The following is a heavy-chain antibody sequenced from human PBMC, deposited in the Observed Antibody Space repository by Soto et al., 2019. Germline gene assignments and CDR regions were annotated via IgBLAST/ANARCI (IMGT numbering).Heavy chain of an antibody. J-gene: IGHJ4*02. CDR3: ARGALWFGEVYYFDY. D-gene: IGHD3-10*01. V-gene: IGHV4-30-4*01. Sequence: QVQLQESGPGLVKPSQTLSLTCTVSGGSISSGDYYWSWIRQPPGKGLEWIGYIYYSGSTYYNPSLKSRVTRSVDTSKNQFSLKLSYVTAADTAVYYCARGALWFGEVYYFDYWGQGTLVTVSS. CDR2: IYYSGST. CDR1: GGSISSGDYY.